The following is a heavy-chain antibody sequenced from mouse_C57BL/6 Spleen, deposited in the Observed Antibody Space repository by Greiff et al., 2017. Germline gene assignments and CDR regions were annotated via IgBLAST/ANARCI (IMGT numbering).Heavy chain of an antibody. Sequence: QVHVKQPGAELVKPGASVKMSCKASGYTFTSYWITWVKQRPGQGLEWIGDIYPGSGSTNYNEKFKSKATLTVDTSSSTAYMQLSSLTSEDSAVYYCAAYYDGPYAMDYWGQGTSVTVSS. CDR2: IYPGSGST. D-gene: IGHD1-1*01. J-gene: IGHJ4*01. V-gene: IGHV1-55*01. CDR1: GYTFTSYW. CDR3: AAYYDGPYAMDY.